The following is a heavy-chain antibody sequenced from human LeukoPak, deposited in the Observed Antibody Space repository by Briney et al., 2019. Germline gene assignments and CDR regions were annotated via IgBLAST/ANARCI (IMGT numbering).Heavy chain of an antibody. CDR3: ARGYCSGGSCYSYYYYNYMDV. D-gene: IGHD2-15*01. CDR1: GYSISSGYF. J-gene: IGHJ6*03. CDR2: IYHSGST. V-gene: IGHV4-38-2*02. Sequence: SETLSLTCSVSGYSISSGYFWGWIRQPPGRGLEWVANIYHSGSTYYSPSLKSRITISVDTSKNQFSLKLSSVTAADTAVYYCARGYCSGGSCYSYYYYNYMDVWGKGTTVTVSS.